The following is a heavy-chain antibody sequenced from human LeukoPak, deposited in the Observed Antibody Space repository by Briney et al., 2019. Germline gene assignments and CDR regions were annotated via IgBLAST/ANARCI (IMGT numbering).Heavy chain of an antibody. D-gene: IGHD1-26*01. CDR1: GDSISSHY. CDR2: IYWSGST. V-gene: IGHV4-59*11. J-gene: IGHJ4*02. Sequence: SETLSLTCTVSGDSISSHYWSWIRQPPGKGLEWIGCIYWSGSTNYNPSLKRRVTISVDTSNNQFSLKLSSVTAADTAVYFCARERPIAGATVFDYWGQGTLVTVSS. CDR3: ARERPIAGATVFDY.